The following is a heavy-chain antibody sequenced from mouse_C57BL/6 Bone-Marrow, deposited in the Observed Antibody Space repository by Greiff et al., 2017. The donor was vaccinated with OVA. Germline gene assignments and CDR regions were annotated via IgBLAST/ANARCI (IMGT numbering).Heavy chain of an antibody. J-gene: IGHJ3*01. CDR2: ISPYYGDA. V-gene: IGHV1-67*01. CDR3: AKSRAQRGSWFAY. Sequence: VQLQESGPELVRPGVSVKISCKASGYTFTDYAMHWVKQSPAKSLEWIGVISPYYGDACYSQKFKDKATMTADKSSSTAYMELGRLTSEDSAVYYCAKSRAQRGSWFAYWGQGTLVTVSA. D-gene: IGHD3-3*01. CDR1: GYTFTDYA.